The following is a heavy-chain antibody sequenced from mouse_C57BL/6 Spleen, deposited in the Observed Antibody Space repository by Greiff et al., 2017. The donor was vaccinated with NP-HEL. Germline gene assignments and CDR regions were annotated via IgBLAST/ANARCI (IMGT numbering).Heavy chain of an antibody. V-gene: IGHV1-64*01. D-gene: IGHD1-1*01. CDR2: IHPNSGST. CDR3: ARRVNYGSSYDYAMDY. J-gene: IGHJ4*01. Sequence: QVQLQQPGAELVKPGASVKLSCKASGYTFTSYWMHWVKQRPGQGLEWIGMIHPNSGSTNYNEKFKSKAKLTVDKSSSTAYMQLSSLTSEDSAVYYCARRVNYGSSYDYAMDYWGQGTSVTVSS. CDR1: GYTFTSYW.